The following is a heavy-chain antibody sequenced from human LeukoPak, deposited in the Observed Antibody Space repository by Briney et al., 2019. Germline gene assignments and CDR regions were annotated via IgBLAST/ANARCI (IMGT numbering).Heavy chain of an antibody. CDR2: INPNSGTA. V-gene: IGHV1-2*02. CDR3: AGSRDTIGTTFDY. Sequence: GASVKVSCKASGYSFSAHYMHWVRQAPGQGLEWVGWINPNSGTASFAQEFQGRVTMTRDTSTSTAYMELTVLGSDDTALYYWAGSRDTIGTTFDYWGQGTLVTVSS. D-gene: IGHD3-10*01. J-gene: IGHJ4*02. CDR1: GYSFSAHY.